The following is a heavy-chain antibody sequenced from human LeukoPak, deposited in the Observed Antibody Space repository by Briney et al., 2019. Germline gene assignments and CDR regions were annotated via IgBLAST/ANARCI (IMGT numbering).Heavy chain of an antibody. CDR2: ISYDGGNK. Sequence: GGSLRLSCAASGFTFSSYAMHWVRQAPGKGLEWVAIISYDGGNKYYADSVKGRFTISRDNSKNTPYLQMNSLRAEDTAVYYCARGGSGSYYYYYYYMDVWGKGTTVTVSS. CDR3: ARGGSGSYYYYYYYMDV. CDR1: GFTFSSYA. J-gene: IGHJ6*03. D-gene: IGHD1-26*01. V-gene: IGHV3-30-3*01.